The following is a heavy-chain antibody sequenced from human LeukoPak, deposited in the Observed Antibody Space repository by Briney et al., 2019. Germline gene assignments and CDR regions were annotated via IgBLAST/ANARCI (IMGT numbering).Heavy chain of an antibody. CDR1: GFTFSSYW. CDR3: ARDAMRGGDYDN. J-gene: IGHJ4*02. V-gene: IGHV3-7*01. D-gene: IGHD3-16*01. Sequence: GGSLSLSCVGSGFTFSSYWMSWFRQAPGKGLEWVANIKEDGSEKHYVDSVRGRFTISRDNAKNSLYLQMNSLRVEDTSVYYCARDAMRGGDYDNWGQGTLVTVSS. CDR2: IKEDGSEK.